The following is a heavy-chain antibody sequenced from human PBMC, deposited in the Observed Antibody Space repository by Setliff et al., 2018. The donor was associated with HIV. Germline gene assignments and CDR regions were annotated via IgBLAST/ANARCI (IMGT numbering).Heavy chain of an antibody. CDR1: ADTFTNCL. D-gene: IGHD5-18*01. V-gene: IGHV1-18*01. CDR3: ARGGVRGYSYGEAFDI. Sequence: ASVKVSCKASADTFTNCLINWVRQAPGQGLEWLGYINGYNSKTHYSPRLQGRLTLTTDTSTNTVYLELRSLISDDTAIYYCARGGVRGYSYGEAFDIWGQGTLVTVSS. J-gene: IGHJ3*02. CDR2: INGYNSKT.